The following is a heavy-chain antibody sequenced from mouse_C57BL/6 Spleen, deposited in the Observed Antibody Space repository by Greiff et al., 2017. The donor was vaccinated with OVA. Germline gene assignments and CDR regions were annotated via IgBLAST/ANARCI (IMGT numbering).Heavy chain of an antibody. CDR3: ARGGYDGYDGYWYFDV. V-gene: IGHV1-18*01. CDR2: INPNNGGT. CDR1: GYTFTNYN. J-gene: IGHJ1*03. D-gene: IGHD2-3*01. Sequence: VQLQQSGPELVKPGASVKIPCKASGYTFTNYNMDWVKQSHGKSLEWIGDINPNNGGTSYNQKFKGKATLTVDKSSSTAYMELRSLTSEDTAVYYCARGGYDGYDGYWYFDVWGTGTTVTVSS.